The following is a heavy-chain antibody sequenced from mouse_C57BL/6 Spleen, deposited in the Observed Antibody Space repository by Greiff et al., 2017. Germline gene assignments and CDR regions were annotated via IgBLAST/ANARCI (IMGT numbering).Heavy chain of an antibody. Sequence: QVQLQQPGAELVKPGASVKLSCMASGYTFTSYWMQWVKQRPGQGLEWIGEIDPSDSYTNYNQKFKGKATLTVDTSSSTAYMQLSSLTSEDSAVYYCARGGKLPFDYWGQGTTLTVSS. CDR2: IDPSDSYT. CDR3: ARGGKLPFDY. CDR1: GYTFTSYW. D-gene: IGHD3-3*01. J-gene: IGHJ2*01. V-gene: IGHV1-50*01.